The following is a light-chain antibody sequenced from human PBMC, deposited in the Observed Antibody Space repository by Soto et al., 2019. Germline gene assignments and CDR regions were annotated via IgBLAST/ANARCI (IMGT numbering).Light chain of an antibody. CDR1: QSVRSD. CDR3: QQYNDWPGGT. V-gene: IGKV3-15*01. CDR2: GAS. J-gene: IGKJ1*01. Sequence: EIVLTQSPATLSLSPGDRATLSCRASQSVRSDLVWYQQKPGQAPRLLIYGASTRATGIPARFSGSGSGRDFKLTISSLQSEDFAVYYCQQYNDWPGGTFGQGTKVDIK.